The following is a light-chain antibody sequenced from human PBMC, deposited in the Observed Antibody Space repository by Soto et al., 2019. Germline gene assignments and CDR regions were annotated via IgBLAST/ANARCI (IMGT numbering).Light chain of an antibody. CDR2: DVT. Sequence: QSALTQPRSVSGSPGQSVTISCTGSSSDVGGYSYVSWYQQHPGKVPKLIIYDVTKRPSGVPDRFSGSKSGNTASLTISGLQAEDEADYYCCSFAGTYTYVFGTGTKVTVL. CDR3: CSFAGTYTYV. CDR1: SSDVGGYSY. V-gene: IGLV2-11*01. J-gene: IGLJ1*01.